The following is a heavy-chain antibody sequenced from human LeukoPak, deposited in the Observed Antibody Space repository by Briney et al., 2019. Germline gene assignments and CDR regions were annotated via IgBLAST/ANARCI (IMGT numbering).Heavy chain of an antibody. V-gene: IGHV3-21*01. D-gene: IGHD6-13*01. CDR1: GFTFSSYA. J-gene: IGHJ4*02. CDR3: ATEGYSRYY. Sequence: GGSLRLSCAASGFTFSSYAMHWVRQAPGKGLEWVSSISSSSSYIYYADSVKGRFTISRDNAKNSLYLHMNSLRAEDTAVYYCATEGYSRYYWGQGTLVTVSS. CDR2: ISSSSSYI.